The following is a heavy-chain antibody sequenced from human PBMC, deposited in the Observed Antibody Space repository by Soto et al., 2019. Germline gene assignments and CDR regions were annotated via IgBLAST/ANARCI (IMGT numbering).Heavy chain of an antibody. J-gene: IGHJ6*03. V-gene: IGHV3-30*03. CDR3: ASPIFYDHYYYYMDV. D-gene: IGHD3-22*01. Sequence: QVQLVESGGGVVQPGRSLRLSCAASGFTFSSYGMHWVRQAPGKGLEWVAVISYDGSNKYYADSVKGRFTISRDNSKNTLYLQMNSLRAEDTAVYYCASPIFYDHYYYYMDVWGKGTTVTVSS. CDR1: GFTFSSYG. CDR2: ISYDGSNK.